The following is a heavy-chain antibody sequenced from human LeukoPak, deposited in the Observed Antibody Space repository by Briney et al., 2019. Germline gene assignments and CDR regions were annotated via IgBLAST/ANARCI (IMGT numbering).Heavy chain of an antibody. CDR1: GLTFSIHW. CDR2: INQDGSDK. V-gene: IGHV3-7*01. J-gene: IGHJ4*02. Sequence: GGSLRLSCAASGLTFSIHWMNWVRQAPGKGLECVANINQDGSDKYYVDSVKGRFTISKDNTKNSLYLQMNSLRAEDTAVYYCARDPSGYYYDSSGYSYFDYWGQGTLVTVSS. D-gene: IGHD3-22*01. CDR3: ARDPSGYYYDSSGYSYFDY.